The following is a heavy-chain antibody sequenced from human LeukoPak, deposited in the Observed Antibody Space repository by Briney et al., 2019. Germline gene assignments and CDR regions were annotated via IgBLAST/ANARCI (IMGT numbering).Heavy chain of an antibody. J-gene: IGHJ4*02. D-gene: IGHD6-19*01. Sequence: TGGSLRLSCAASGLTFSAYWGNWVRQAPGKGLDWVANIEQDGSEKNYVDSVKGRFTISRDNGANSLYLQMNNLRVEDTGVYYCVGGIGWLPDYWGQGTLVTVSS. CDR1: GLTFSAYW. V-gene: IGHV3-7*01. CDR3: VGGIGWLPDY. CDR2: IEQDGSEK.